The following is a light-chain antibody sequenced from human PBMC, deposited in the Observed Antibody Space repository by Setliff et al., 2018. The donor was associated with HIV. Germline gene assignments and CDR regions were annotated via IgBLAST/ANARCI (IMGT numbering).Light chain of an antibody. J-gene: IGLJ3*02. Sequence: QSALTQPASVSGSPGQSITISCTGTNSDIGENMYVSWYQQHPGKAPKLMISDVSSRPSGVSNRFSGSKSGSTASLTISGLQPEDEADYYCSSFTISTTWVFGGGTK. V-gene: IGLV2-14*03. CDR2: DVS. CDR3: SSFTISTTWV. CDR1: NSDIGENMY.